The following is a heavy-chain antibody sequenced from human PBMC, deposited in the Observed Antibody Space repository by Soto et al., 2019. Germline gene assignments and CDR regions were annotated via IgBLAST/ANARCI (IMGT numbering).Heavy chain of an antibody. J-gene: IGHJ4*02. CDR1: GDSISSYY. Sequence: QVQLQESGPGLVKPSETLSLTCAVSGDSISSYYCMWIRQPPGKGLESIGYLYYGRSANYNPSLKIRVTLSVETSTNQCSLTLSSMTAADTAVYYCALRSMAVVPEYWGQGTLVTVSS. CDR2: LYYGRSA. D-gene: IGHD3-22*01. V-gene: IGHV4-59*01. CDR3: ALRSMAVVPEY.